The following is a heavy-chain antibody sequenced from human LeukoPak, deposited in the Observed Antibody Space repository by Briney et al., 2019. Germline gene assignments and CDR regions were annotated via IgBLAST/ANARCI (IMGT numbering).Heavy chain of an antibody. J-gene: IGHJ6*03. CDR3: ARENDYSNYSSYYYYYMDV. Sequence: ASVKVSCKASGYTFTSNDINWVRQATGQGLEWMGWMNPNSGNTGYAQKFQGRVTMTRNTSISTAYMELSSLRSEDTAVYYCARENDYSNYSSYYYYYMDVWGKGTTVTVSS. V-gene: IGHV1-8*01. CDR1: GYTFTSND. CDR2: MNPNSGNT. D-gene: IGHD4-11*01.